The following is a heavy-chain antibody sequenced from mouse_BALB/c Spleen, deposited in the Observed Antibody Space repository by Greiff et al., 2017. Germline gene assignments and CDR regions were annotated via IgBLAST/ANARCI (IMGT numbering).Heavy chain of an antibody. CDR2: IYPGNSDT. CDR1: GYTFTSYW. J-gene: IGHJ4*01. Sequence: VQLKESGTVLARPGASVKMSCKASGYTFTSYWMHWVKQRPGQGLEWIGAIYPGNSDTSYNQKFKGKAKLTAVTSTSTAYMELSSLTNEDSAVYYCTRGRSPHYYAMDYWGQGTSVTVSS. CDR3: TRGRSPHYYAMDY. V-gene: IGHV1-5*01.